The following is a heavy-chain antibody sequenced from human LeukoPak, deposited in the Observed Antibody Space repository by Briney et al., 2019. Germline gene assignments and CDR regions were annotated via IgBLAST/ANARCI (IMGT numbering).Heavy chain of an antibody. CDR1: GYTFTSYG. CDR3: ARDCGEHYYYGSGSYYNFDY. J-gene: IGHJ4*02. CDR2: ISAYNGNT. V-gene: IGHV1-18*01. D-gene: IGHD3-10*01. Sequence: ASVKVSCKASGYTFTSYGISWVRQAPGQGREWMGWISAYNGNTNYAQKLQGRVTMTTDTSTSTAYMELRSLRSDDTDVYYCARDCGEHYYYGSGSYYNFDYWGQGTLVTVSS.